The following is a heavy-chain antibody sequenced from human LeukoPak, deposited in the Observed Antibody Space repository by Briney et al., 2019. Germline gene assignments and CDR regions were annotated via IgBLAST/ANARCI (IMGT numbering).Heavy chain of an antibody. CDR2: TYYSGST. CDR1: GGSISSYY. V-gene: IGHV4-59*01. Sequence: SETLSLTCTVSGGSISSYYWSWIRQPPGKGLERIGYTYYSGSTNYNPSLKSRVTISVDTSKNQFSLKLSSVTAADTAVYYCARVSLDILTGYYNVFVYWGQGTLVTVSS. CDR3: ARVSLDILTGYYNVFVY. J-gene: IGHJ4*02. D-gene: IGHD3-9*01.